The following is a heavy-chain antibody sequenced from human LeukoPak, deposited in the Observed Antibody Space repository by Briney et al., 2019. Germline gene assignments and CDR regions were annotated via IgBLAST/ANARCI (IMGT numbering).Heavy chain of an antibody. CDR2: ISAYNGNT. V-gene: IGHV1-18*01. D-gene: IGHD3-3*01. Sequence: ASVTVSCKASGYTFTSYGISWVRQAPGQGLEWMGWISAYNGNTNYAQKLQGRVTMTTDTSTSTAYMELRSLRSDDTAVYYCARDGRDYYDFWSGYYVGSWFDPWGQGTLVTVSS. J-gene: IGHJ5*02. CDR1: GYTFTSYG. CDR3: ARDGRDYYDFWSGYYVGSWFDP.